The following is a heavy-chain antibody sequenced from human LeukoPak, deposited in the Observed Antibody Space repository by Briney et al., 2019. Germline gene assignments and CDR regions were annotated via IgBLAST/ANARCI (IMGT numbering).Heavy chain of an antibody. CDR2: ISGSGGSI. CDR1: GFTFSSYA. J-gene: IGHJ4*02. D-gene: IGHD5-18*01. CDR3: SRLRGYSYGYADY. Sequence: PGGSLRLSCAASGFTFSSYAMSWVRQAPGKGLEWVSAISGSGGSIYYADSVKGRFTISRDNAKNSLYLQMNSLRAEDTAVYYCSRLRGYSYGYADYWGQGTLVTVSS. V-gene: IGHV3-23*01.